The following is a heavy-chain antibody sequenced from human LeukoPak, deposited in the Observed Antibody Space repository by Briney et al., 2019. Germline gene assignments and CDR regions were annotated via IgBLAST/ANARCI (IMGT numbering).Heavy chain of an antibody. V-gene: IGHV3-48*03. J-gene: IGHJ4*02. Sequence: AGGSLRLSCAASGFTFSSYEMNWVRQAPGKGLEWVSYISSSGSTIYYADSVKGRFTISRDNAKNSLYLQMNSLRAEDTAVYYCARAKGVSGWYFGGQGTLVTVSS. CDR2: ISSSGSTI. D-gene: IGHD6-19*01. CDR1: GFTFSSYE. CDR3: ARAKGVSGWYF.